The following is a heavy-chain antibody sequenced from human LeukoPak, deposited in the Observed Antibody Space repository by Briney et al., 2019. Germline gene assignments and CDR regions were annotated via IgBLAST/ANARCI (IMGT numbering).Heavy chain of an antibody. J-gene: IGHJ4*02. D-gene: IGHD6-13*01. CDR2: ISYSGST. CDR3: ARLGPAAGTSFDY. V-gene: IGHV4-59*08. Sequence: PSETLSLTCTVFAGSISNYYWSWIRQPPGKGLEWIGYISYSGSTNYNPSLKSRVTISVDTSKNQFSLKLSSVTAADTAVYYCARLGPAAGTSFDYWGQGTLVTVSS. CDR1: AGSISNYY.